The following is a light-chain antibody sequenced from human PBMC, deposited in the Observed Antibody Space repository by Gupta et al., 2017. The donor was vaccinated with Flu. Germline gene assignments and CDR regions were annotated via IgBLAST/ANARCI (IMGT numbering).Light chain of an antibody. J-gene: IGKJ1*01. Sequence: DVVMTQSPLSLPVTLGQPASSSCRSSQRRVHRNGNSYLTWFQQRPGQSPRRLIYRVSKRDSGGTDRFSGGGEGNDFTHKSSRAEEEAGGVYYDNQSQPWMTFGRGTKVEIK. CDR2: RVS. V-gene: IGKV2-30*02. CDR3: NQSQPWMT. CDR1: QRRVHRNGNSY.